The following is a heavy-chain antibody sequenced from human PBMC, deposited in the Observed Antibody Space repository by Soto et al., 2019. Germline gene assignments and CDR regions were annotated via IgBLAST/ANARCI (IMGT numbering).Heavy chain of an antibody. CDR2: LYTGGSA. D-gene: IGHD3-9*01. J-gene: IGHJ4*02. CDR1: GFSVTDLY. Sequence: GGSLRLSCAASGFSVTDLYMTWVRQAPGKGLEWVSVLYTGGSAYYGDSVKGRFTISRDSSTNTLYLQMNSLKVGDTAFYFCARSFNDWTTYFDYWSEGTLVTVSS. CDR3: ARSFNDWTTYFDY. V-gene: IGHV3-53*01.